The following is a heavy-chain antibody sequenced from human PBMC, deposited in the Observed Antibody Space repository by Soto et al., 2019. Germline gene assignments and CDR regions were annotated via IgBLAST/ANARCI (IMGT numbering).Heavy chain of an antibody. D-gene: IGHD5-18*01. CDR2: ISGYNGHT. V-gene: IGHV1-18*01. CDR3: VRDQADVETGIRSFYYYYGMDV. CDR1: GYALSNYG. Sequence: QVQLVQSGTEVKRPGASVTVSCKASGYALSNYGINWVRQAPGQGLAGMRWISGYNGHTNYAQTFQGRVTMTTDTSTSTAYLDLRSLRSADTAVYYCVRDQADVETGIRSFYYYYGMDVWGQGTTVAVSS. J-gene: IGHJ6*02.